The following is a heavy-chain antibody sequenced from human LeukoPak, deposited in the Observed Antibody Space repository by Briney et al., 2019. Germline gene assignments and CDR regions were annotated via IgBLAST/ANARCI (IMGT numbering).Heavy chain of an antibody. CDR1: GCSISSGSYY. Sequence: SQTLSLTCTVSGCSISSGSYYWIWIRQPAGKGLEWIGRIYTSGSTNYNPSLKNRVTISVDTSKNQFSLKLSSVTAADTAVYYCARGSEVVGFDYWGQGTLVTVSS. V-gene: IGHV4-61*02. D-gene: IGHD2-15*01. CDR3: ARGSEVVGFDY. J-gene: IGHJ4*02. CDR2: IYTSGST.